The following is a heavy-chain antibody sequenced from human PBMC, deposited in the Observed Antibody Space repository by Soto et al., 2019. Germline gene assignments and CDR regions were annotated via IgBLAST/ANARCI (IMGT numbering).Heavy chain of an antibody. CDR2: IHQSGIS. V-gene: IGHV4-34*01. CDR1: GGSFSGHY. J-gene: IGHJ3*02. D-gene: IGHD3-16*01. Sequence: QVQLQQWGAGLLKPSETLSLTCAVFGGSFSGHYWNWIRQSPGKGLEWIGEIHQSGISNYNPSIRSPVTLAVDTTKNPVYLKFRSVTDADTAVYYCAGMAKGPRRAVTQKRGFAFDMWGEGTLVAVSS. CDR3: AGMAKGPRRAVTQKRGFAFDM.